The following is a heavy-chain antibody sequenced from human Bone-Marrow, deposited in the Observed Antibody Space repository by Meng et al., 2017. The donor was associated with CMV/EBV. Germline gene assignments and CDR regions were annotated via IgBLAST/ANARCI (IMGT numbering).Heavy chain of an antibody. CDR2: IYPGDSDN. D-gene: IGHD4-11*01. CDR3: ARRQSSSWHFDL. V-gene: IGHV5-51*01. J-gene: IGHJ2*01. Sequence: GGSLRLSCKGSGYIITNYWIAWVRQMPGKGLEWMGIIYPGDSDNRYSPAFQGQVTISVDKSINTAFLQWSSLKASDSAMYYCARRQSSSWHFDLWGRCTLVTVSS. CDR1: GYIITNYW.